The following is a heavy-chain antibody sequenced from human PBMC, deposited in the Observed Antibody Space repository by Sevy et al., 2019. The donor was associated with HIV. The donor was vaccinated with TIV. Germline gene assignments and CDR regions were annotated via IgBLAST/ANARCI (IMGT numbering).Heavy chain of an antibody. CDR3: ARDHGYSNGWFPYYYYYGMDV. D-gene: IGHD6-19*01. J-gene: IGHJ6*02. Sequence: SETLSLTCCVSGGSISSHSYYWTWIRQHPGKGLEWIGYIRYSGRTYYNPSLKSRVTISLETSKNQFSLRLRSMTAAATAVYYCARDHGYSNGWFPYYYYYGMDVWGPGTTVTVSS. V-gene: IGHV4-31*03. CDR2: IRYSGRT. CDR1: GGSISSHSYY.